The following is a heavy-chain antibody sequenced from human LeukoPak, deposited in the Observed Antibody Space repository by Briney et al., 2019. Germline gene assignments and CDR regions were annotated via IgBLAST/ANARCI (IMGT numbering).Heavy chain of an antibody. CDR1: GFTFSNYW. CDR3: ARAVASNWFDP. V-gene: IGHV3-7*04. CDR2: IKHDGNEK. D-gene: IGHD2-15*01. Sequence: GGSLRLSCAASGFTFSNYWMSWVRQAPGKGLEWVANIKHDGNEKYYVDSVKGRFTISRDNAKNSLFLHMNSLRAEDAAVYYCARAVASNWFDPWGQGNPGHRLL. J-gene: IGHJ5*02.